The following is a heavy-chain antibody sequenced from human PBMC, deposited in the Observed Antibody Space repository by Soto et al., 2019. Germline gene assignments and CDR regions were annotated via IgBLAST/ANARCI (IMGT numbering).Heavy chain of an antibody. CDR2: IYSGGST. Sequence: GGSLRLSCAASGFTVSSNYMSWVRQAPGKGLEWVSVIYSGGSTYYADSVKGRFTISRDNSKNTLYLQMNSLRAEDTAVYYCARALCGGGSCYPDCMDVWGKGTTVTVSS. CDR3: ARALCGGGSCYPDCMDV. J-gene: IGHJ6*03. V-gene: IGHV3-66*01. D-gene: IGHD2-15*01. CDR1: GFTVSSNY.